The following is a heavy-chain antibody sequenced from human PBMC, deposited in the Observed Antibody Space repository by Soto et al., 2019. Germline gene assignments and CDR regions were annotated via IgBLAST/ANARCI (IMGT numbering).Heavy chain of an antibody. J-gene: IGHJ5*02. Sequence: QVQLVESGGGVVQPGRSLRLSCAASGFTFSSYAMHWVSQAPGKGLEWVAVISYDGSNKYYADSVKGRFTISRDNSKNTLYLQMNSLRAEDTAVYYCARDRLYGSGSYFWFDPWGQGTLVTVSS. D-gene: IGHD3-10*01. V-gene: IGHV3-30-3*01. CDR1: GFTFSSYA. CDR2: ISYDGSNK. CDR3: ARDRLYGSGSYFWFDP.